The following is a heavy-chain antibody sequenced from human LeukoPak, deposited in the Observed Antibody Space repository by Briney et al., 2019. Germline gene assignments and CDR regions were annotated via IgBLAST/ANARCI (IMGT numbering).Heavy chain of an antibody. CDR1: GFTFSSYS. D-gene: IGHD6-13*01. V-gene: IGHV3-21*01. Sequence: GGSLRLSCAASGFTFSSYSMNWVRHAPGKGLEWVSSISSSSSYIYYADSVKGRFTISRDNAKNSLYLQTNSLRAEDTAVYYCARVHSSSPSLYYYYMDVWGKGTTVTVSS. CDR3: ARVHSSSPSLYYYYMDV. J-gene: IGHJ6*03. CDR2: ISSSSSYI.